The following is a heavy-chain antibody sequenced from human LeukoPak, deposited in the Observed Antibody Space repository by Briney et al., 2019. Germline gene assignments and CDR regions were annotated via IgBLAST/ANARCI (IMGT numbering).Heavy chain of an antibody. CDR2: INHGEST. V-gene: IGHV4-34*01. CDR3: ARGRTYYYDTSGYYPSIYYGMDV. D-gene: IGHD3-22*01. J-gene: IGHJ6*02. CDR1: GGSFSGYD. Sequence: KTSETLSLTCAVSGGSFSGYDWYWIRQPPGKGLEWIGEINHGESTNYNPSLKSRATLSVDTSKNQFSLKLTSVTAADTAVYYCARGRTYYYDTSGYYPSIYYGMDVWGQGTTVIVSS.